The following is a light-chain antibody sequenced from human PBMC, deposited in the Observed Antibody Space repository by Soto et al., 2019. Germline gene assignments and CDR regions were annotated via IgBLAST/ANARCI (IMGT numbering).Light chain of an antibody. CDR1: SSDVGGYNY. J-gene: IGLJ2*01. V-gene: IGLV2-14*01. Sequence: QSALTQPASVSGSPGQSITISCIATSSDVGGYNYVSWYQQHPGKAPKLMIYEVSNRPSGVSNRFSGSKSGNTASLTISGLQAEDEADYYCSSYTSSSTLVFGGGTKVTVL. CDR2: EVS. CDR3: SSYTSSSTLV.